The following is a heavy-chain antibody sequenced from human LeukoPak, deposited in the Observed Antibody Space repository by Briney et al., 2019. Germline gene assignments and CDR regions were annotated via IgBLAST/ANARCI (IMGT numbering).Heavy chain of an antibody. J-gene: IGHJ4*02. CDR3: AKDWRTMVRGVIGGLDY. V-gene: IGHV3-7*03. CDR1: GFTFSSYW. D-gene: IGHD3-10*01. Sequence: GGSLRLSCAASGFTFSSYWMSWVRQAPGKGLEWVANIKQDGSEKYYVDSVKGRFTISRDNSKKTLYLQMNSLRAEDTAVYYCAKDWRTMVRGVIGGLDYWGQGTLVTVSS. CDR2: IKQDGSEK.